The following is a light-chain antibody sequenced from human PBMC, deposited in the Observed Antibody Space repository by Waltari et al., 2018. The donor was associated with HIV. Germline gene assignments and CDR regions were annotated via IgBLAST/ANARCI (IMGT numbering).Light chain of an antibody. Sequence: SYELTQPPSVSVSPGQTASITCSGDKLGDKYACWYQQKPGQSPVLVIYQDSKRPSGIPERFSGSNSGNTATLTISGSQAMVEADYYCQAWDSSHVVFGGGTKLTVL. V-gene: IGLV3-1*01. J-gene: IGLJ2*01. CDR1: KLGDKY. CDR3: QAWDSSHVV. CDR2: QDS.